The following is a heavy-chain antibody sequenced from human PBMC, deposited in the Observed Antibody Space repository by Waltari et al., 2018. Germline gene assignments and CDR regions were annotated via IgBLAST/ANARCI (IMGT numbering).Heavy chain of an antibody. J-gene: IGHJ4*02. CDR3: ATGTNGLYTAFDS. CDR1: GFTFGSFV. Sequence: QVQLVESGGGVVQPGRSLSLSCAASGFTFGSFVMHWVRQAPGKGLDWVAAISNDGSNQYYSDSVRGRFTISRDNSKDTVYLQMSSLRVEDTTVYYCATGTNGLYTAFDSWGQGTLVTVSS. CDR2: ISNDGSNQ. V-gene: IGHV3-30-3*01. D-gene: IGHD2-2*02.